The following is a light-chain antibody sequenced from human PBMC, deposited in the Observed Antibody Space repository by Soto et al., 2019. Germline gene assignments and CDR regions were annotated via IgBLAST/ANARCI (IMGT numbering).Light chain of an antibody. J-gene: IGKJ1*01. CDR1: QSVSNNY. CDR3: QQYGSSGT. CDR2: GAS. Sequence: IVLTQSPGTLSLSPGERATLSCRASQSVSNNYLAWYQQKPGQAARVLIYGASNRATGIPDRFSGSGSGTDFTLTISRLEPEDFAVYYCQQYGSSGTFGQGTKVDIK. V-gene: IGKV3-20*01.